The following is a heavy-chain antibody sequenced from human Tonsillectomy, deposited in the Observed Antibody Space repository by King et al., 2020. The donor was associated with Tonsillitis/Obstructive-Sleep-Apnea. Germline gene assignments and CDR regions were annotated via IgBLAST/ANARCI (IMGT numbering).Heavy chain of an antibody. J-gene: IGHJ4*02. CDR3: ARGDGDYELYYFDH. Sequence: PLQESGPGLVKPSQTLSLTCTVSGGSISSGGYYWSWIRQHPGKGLEWIGYIYFSGTTYYNPSLKSRVTISVDTSKNQFSLKLTSVTAADTAVYYCARGDGDYELYYFDHWGQGTLVTVSS. V-gene: IGHV4-31*03. CDR1: GGSISSGGYY. CDR2: IYFSGTT. D-gene: IGHD4-17*01.